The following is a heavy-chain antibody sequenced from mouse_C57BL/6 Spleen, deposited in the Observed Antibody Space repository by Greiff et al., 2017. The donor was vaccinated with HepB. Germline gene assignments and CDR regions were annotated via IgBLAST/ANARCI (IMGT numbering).Heavy chain of an antibody. CDR2: INPSSGYT. Sequence: QVQLQQSGAELARPGASVKMSCKASGYTFTSYTMHWVKQRPGQGLEWIGYINPSSGYTKYNQKFKDKATLTADKSSSTAYMQRSSLTSEDSAVYYCARPYGNYDAMDYWGQGTSVTVSS. CDR1: GYTFTSYT. V-gene: IGHV1-4*01. CDR3: ARPYGNYDAMDY. J-gene: IGHJ4*01. D-gene: IGHD2-1*01.